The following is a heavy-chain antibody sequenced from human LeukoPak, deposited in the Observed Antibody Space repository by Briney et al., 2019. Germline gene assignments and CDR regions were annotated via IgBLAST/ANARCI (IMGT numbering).Heavy chain of an antibody. CDR1: GFTFSSYE. V-gene: IGHV3-48*03. D-gene: IGHD3-10*01. CDR3: ARGPRGVIPRYYYYYMDV. J-gene: IGHJ6*03. CDR2: ISSSGSTI. Sequence: GGSLRLSCAASGFTFSSYEMNWVRQAPGKGLEWVSYISSSGSTIYYADSVKGRFTISRDNAKNSLYLQMNSLRAEDTAVYYCARGPRGVIPRYYYYYMDVWGKGTTVTISS.